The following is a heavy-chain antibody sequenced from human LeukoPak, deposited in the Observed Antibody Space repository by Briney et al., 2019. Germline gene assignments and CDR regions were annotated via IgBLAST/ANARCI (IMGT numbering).Heavy chain of an antibody. J-gene: IGHJ4*02. CDR2: IYYSGST. D-gene: IGHD3-22*01. CDR1: GDSITNYY. V-gene: IGHV4-59*01. CDR3: ARVYYDSRGHPCDF. Sequence: SETLSLTCTVSGDSITNYYWIWVRQPPGKGLEWIGYIYYSGSTDYNPSLKSRVTISVDTSKNQFSLKLSSVTAADTAVYYCARVYYDSRGHPCDFWGQGTLVTVSS.